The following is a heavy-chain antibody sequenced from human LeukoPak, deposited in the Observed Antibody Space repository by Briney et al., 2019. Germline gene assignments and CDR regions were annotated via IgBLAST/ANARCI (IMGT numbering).Heavy chain of an antibody. CDR3: ARVLGVIDGGYYFDY. D-gene: IGHD3-16*01. CDR2: ISACNGNT. CDR1: GYTFTSYG. J-gene: IGHJ4*02. Sequence: ASVKVSCKASGYTFTSYGVSWVRQAPEQGLEWMGWISACNGNTKQAQKLQGRVTMTTDTSASTAYMELRSLRSDDTAMYFCARVLGVIDGGYYFDYWGQGTLVTVSS. V-gene: IGHV1-18*01.